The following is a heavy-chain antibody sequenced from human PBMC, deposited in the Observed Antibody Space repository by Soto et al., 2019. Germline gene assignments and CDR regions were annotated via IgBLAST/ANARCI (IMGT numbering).Heavy chain of an antibody. J-gene: IGHJ6*02. CDR1: GGSITNYY. V-gene: IGHV4-59*08. CDR3: ARHGFGPLHGLVDV. Sequence: QVQLPESGPGLVKPSETLSLTCTVSGGSITNYYCSWFRQPPGKGLEWIGYINYDGYSAYNLSLKRRVTLSMDASKTQFSLMLESVTATDTAVYYCARHGFGPLHGLVDVWGPGTTVILSS. CDR2: INYDGYS. D-gene: IGHD3-10*01.